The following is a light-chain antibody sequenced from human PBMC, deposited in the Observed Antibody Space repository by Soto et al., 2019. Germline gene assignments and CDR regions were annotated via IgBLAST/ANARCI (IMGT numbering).Light chain of an antibody. CDR1: QSVSSCY. CDR2: DAS. J-gene: IGKJ1*01. Sequence: EIVLSQSPGTLSLSPVERATLSGRASQSVSSCYSSCYQQTPGPASRLLIYDASSRATSTPERISGRWSRTVFTLTISRLEPEDFAVYYRHHYGSSSWTFGQGTRLDIK. CDR3: HHYGSSSWT. V-gene: IGKV3-20*01.